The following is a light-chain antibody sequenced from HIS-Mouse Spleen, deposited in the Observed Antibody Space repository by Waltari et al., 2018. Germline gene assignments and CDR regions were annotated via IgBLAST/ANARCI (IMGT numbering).Light chain of an antibody. CDR3: SSYTSSSTQV. Sequence: QSALTQPASVSGSPGQSITISCTGTSSDAGGYNHVSWYQQHPGKAPKLMIYEVSNRPSGVSNRFSGSKSGNTASLTISGLQAEDEADYYCSSYTSSSTQVFGGGTKLTVL. J-gene: IGLJ3*02. CDR2: EVS. CDR1: SSDAGGYNH. V-gene: IGLV2-14*01.